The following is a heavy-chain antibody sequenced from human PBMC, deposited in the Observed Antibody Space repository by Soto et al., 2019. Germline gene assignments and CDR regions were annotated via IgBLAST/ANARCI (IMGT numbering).Heavy chain of an antibody. CDR3: VGGQYYFDY. J-gene: IGHJ4*02. CDR1: GFPFSSYG. Sequence: QVPLVESGGGVVQPGRSLRLSCAASGFPFSSYGMHWVREAPGKGLEWVAVISYDGSNKYYADSVKGRFTISRDNSASTLYLQMNSLRPEDTALYYCVGGQYYFDYRGQGTLVTVPP. V-gene: IGHV3-30*03. CDR2: ISYDGSNK. D-gene: IGHD3-10*01.